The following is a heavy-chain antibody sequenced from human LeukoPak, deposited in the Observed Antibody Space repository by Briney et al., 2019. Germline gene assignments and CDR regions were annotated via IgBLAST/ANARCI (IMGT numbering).Heavy chain of an antibody. V-gene: IGHV3-23*01. J-gene: IGHJ4*02. CDR3: ANLNVAIQRVLSDY. D-gene: IGHD2-21*01. Sequence: RGGSLRPSCAASGFTFSTYAVKWVRQAPGKGLEWVSTNPGSVGAKYYADSVKGRFTISRDNSKNTLNLQMNSLRAEDTAVYYCANLNVAIQRVLSDYWGQGTPVSVSS. CDR2: NPGSVGAK. CDR1: GFTFSTYA.